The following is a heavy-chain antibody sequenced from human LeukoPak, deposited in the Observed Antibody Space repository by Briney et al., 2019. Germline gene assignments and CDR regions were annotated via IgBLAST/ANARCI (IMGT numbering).Heavy chain of an antibody. Sequence: PSETLSLTCTVSGGSISSYYWSWIRQPPGKGLEWIGYIYYSGDTNYNPSLKSRVTISLDTSKNQFSLKLSSVTAADTAVYYCARGGLGSGWYPYFDYWDQGTLVTVSS. V-gene: IGHV4-59*01. D-gene: IGHD6-19*01. J-gene: IGHJ4*02. CDR2: IYYSGDT. CDR3: ARGGLGSGWYPYFDY. CDR1: GGSISSYY.